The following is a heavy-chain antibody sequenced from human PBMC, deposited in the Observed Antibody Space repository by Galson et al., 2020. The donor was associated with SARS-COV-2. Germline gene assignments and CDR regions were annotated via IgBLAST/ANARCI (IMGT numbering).Heavy chain of an antibody. CDR3: AREPLAVAGFDY. CDR2: ISYDGSNK. Sequence: GGSLRLSCAASGFPFRSYAMNWARQAPGTGREWVAVISYDGSNKYYAASVKGRFTISRDNSKNTLYLQMNSLRAEDTAVYYCAREPLAVAGFDYWGQGTLVTVSS. V-gene: IGHV3-30*01. CDR1: GFPFRSYA. J-gene: IGHJ4*02. D-gene: IGHD6-19*01.